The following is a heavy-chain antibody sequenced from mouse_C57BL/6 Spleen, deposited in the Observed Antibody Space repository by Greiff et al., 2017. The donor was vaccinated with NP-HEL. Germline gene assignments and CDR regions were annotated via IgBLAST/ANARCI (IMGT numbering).Heavy chain of an antibody. Sequence: QVQLQQPGAELVKPGASVKVSCKASGYTFTSYWMPWVKQRPGQGLEWIGRIHPSDSDTNYHQKFNGKATLTVDKSSSTAYMQLSSLTSEDSAVYYWATERATMVPWFAYWGQGTLVTVSA. CDR1: GYTFTSYW. J-gene: IGHJ3*01. CDR3: ATERATMVPWFAY. CDR2: IHPSDSDT. D-gene: IGHD2-2*01. V-gene: IGHV1-74*01.